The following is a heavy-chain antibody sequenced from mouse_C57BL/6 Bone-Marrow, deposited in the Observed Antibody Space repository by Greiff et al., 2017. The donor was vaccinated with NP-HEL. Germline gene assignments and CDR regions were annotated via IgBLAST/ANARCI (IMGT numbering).Heavy chain of an antibody. CDR2: ISYDGSN. Sequence: VQLKESGPGLVKPSQSLSLTCSVTGYSITSGYYWNWIRQFPGNKLEWMGYISYDGSNNYNPSLKNRISITRDTSKNQFFLKLNSVTTEDTATYYCAREGFPWFAYWGQGTLVTVSA. D-gene: IGHD3-1*01. V-gene: IGHV3-6*01. CDR3: AREGFPWFAY. CDR1: GYSITSGYY. J-gene: IGHJ3*01.